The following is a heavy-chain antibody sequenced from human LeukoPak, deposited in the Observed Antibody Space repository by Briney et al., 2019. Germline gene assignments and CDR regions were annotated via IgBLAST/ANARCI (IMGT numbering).Heavy chain of an antibody. J-gene: IGHJ6*02. D-gene: IGHD6-13*01. V-gene: IGHV4-34*01. CDR3: ARGDSSSWLAADYYYGMDV. CDR1: GGSFSGYY. Sequence: SETLSLTCAVYGGSFSGYYWSWIRQPPGKGLEWIEEINHSGSTNYNPSLKSRVTISVDTSKNQCSLKLSSVTAADTAVYYCARGDSSSWLAADYYYGMDVWGQGTTVTVS. CDR2: INHSGST.